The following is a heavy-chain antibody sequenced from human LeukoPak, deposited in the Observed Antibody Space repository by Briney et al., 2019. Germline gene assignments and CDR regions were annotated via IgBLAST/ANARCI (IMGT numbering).Heavy chain of an antibody. CDR1: GGSISSYY. V-gene: IGHV4-59*01. CDR3: ASASELASGFDY. Sequence: SETLSLTCTVSGGSISSYYWSWIRQPPGKGLEWIGYIYYSGSTNYNPSLKSRVTISVDTSKNQFSLKLSSVTAADTAVYYCASASELASGFDYWGQGTLVTVSS. D-gene: IGHD1-26*01. CDR2: IYYSGST. J-gene: IGHJ4*02.